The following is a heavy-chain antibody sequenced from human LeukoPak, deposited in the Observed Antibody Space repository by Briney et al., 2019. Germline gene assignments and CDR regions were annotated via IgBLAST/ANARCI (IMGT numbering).Heavy chain of an antibody. D-gene: IGHD3-9*01. CDR2: ISYDGSIK. Sequence: GGSLRLSCAASGFTFSSYGMQWVRQAPGRGLEGVAFISYDGSIKKYTDSVKGRFTISRDNTKNTLYLQMNSLRDEDTAVYYCARQPASWDDIMTGYFDYWGQGTLVTVPS. J-gene: IGHJ4*02. CDR3: ARQPASWDDIMTGYFDY. V-gene: IGHV3-30*03. CDR1: GFTFSSYG.